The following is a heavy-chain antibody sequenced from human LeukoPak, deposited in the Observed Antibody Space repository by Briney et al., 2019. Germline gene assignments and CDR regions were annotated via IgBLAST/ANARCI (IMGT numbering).Heavy chain of an antibody. CDR1: GGSISSYY. D-gene: IGHD2-21*02. V-gene: IGHV4-59*01. CDR3: ARAPWAYCGGDCPSSWFDP. Sequence: PSETLSLTCTVSGGSISSYYWSWIRQPPGKGLEWIGYIYYSGSTNYNPSLKSRVTISVDTSKNQFSLKLSSVTAADTAVYYCARAPWAYCGGDCPSSWFDPWGQGTLVTVSS. CDR2: IYYSGST. J-gene: IGHJ5*02.